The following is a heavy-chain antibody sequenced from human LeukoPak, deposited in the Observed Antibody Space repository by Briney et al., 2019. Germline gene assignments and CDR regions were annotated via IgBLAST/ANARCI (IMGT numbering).Heavy chain of an antibody. D-gene: IGHD3-3*01. Sequence: NPSETLSLTCTVSGGSISSGGYYWSWIRQPPGKGLEWIGYIYYSGSTNYNPSLKSRVTISVDTSKNQFSLKLSSVTAADTAVYYCARGATIFGFDYWGQGTLVTVSS. CDR1: GGSISSGGYY. J-gene: IGHJ4*02. CDR2: IYYSGST. CDR3: ARGATIFGFDY. V-gene: IGHV4-61*08.